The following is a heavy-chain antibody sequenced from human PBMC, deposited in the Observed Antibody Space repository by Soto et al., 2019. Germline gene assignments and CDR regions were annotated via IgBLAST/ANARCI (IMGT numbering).Heavy chain of an antibody. V-gene: IGHV3-11*01. CDR3: AIDKYQKYVNYFDL. D-gene: IGHD2-2*01. CDR2: ITSSGGST. CDR1: GFTFRNYY. J-gene: IGHJ5*02. Sequence: PGGSLRLSCAASGFTFRNYYMTWMRQTPGKGLEWISTITSSGGSTYYAASVKGRVTISRDNANNFLYLQMTGLRAEGTALYYCAIDKYQKYVNYFDLWGQGSLVTVSS.